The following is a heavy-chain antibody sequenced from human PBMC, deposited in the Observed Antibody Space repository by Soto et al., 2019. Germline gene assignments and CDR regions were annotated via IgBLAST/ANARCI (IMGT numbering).Heavy chain of an antibody. V-gene: IGHV4-34*01. D-gene: IGHD3-22*01. CDR2: ITHSGST. Sequence: ASETLSLTCAVYGGSFSGYYWSWIRQPPGKGLEWIGEITHSGSTNYNPSLKSRVTISVDTSKNQFSLKLRSVTAAETAVYYCARVYYYDSSGYYSWFDPWGQGTLVTVSS. CDR3: ARVYYYDSSGYYSWFDP. J-gene: IGHJ5*02. CDR1: GGSFSGYY.